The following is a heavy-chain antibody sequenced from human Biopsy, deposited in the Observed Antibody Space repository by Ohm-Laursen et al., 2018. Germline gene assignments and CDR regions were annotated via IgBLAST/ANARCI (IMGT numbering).Heavy chain of an antibody. CDR2: IYYSGST. Sequence: GTLSLTCTASGGSISSDYWGWIRQTPGKGLEWIGYIYYSGSTNYNPSLKSRVTISVDTSKNQFSLRLNSVTAADTAVYYCARATNSTGWPYYYFYGMDVWGQGTTVTVSS. D-gene: IGHD2/OR15-2a*01. CDR1: GGSISSDY. J-gene: IGHJ6*02. CDR3: ARATNSTGWPYYYFYGMDV. V-gene: IGHV4-59*01.